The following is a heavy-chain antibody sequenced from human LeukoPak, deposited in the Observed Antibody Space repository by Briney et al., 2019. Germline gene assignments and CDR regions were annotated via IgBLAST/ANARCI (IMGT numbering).Heavy chain of an antibody. CDR2: ISGSGGST. CDR1: GFTLRSYA. J-gene: IGHJ4*02. V-gene: IGHV3-23*01. Sequence: PGGSLRLSCAASGFTLRSYAMSWVRQAPGKGLEWVSAISGSGGSTYYADSVKGRFTISRDNSKNTLYLQMNSLRAEDTAVYYCAKELEGVSPWFSSSLGAYFDYWGQGTLVTVSS. D-gene: IGHD6-13*01. CDR3: AKELEGVSPWFSSSLGAYFDY.